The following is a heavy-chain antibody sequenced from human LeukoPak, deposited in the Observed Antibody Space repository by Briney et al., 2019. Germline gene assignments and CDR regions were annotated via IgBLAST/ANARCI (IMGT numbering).Heavy chain of an antibody. Sequence: SETLSLTCAVYGGSFSGYYWSWIRQPPGKGLEWIGEINHSGSTNYNPSLKSRVTISVYTSKNQFSLKLSSVTAADTAVYYCARYPLYGSGSYNWFDPWGQGTLVTVSS. CDR3: ARYPLYGSGSYNWFDP. J-gene: IGHJ5*02. CDR2: INHSGST. V-gene: IGHV4-34*01. D-gene: IGHD3-10*01. CDR1: GGSFSGYY.